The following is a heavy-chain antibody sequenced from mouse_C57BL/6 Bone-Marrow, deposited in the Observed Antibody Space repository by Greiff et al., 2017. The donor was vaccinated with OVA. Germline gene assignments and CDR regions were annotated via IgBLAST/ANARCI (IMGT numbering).Heavy chain of an antibody. J-gene: IGHJ2*01. CDR1: GYTFTSYW. CDR3: ERGSLQSLLDY. V-gene: IGHV1-69*01. D-gene: IGHD2-1*01. CDR2: IDPSDSYT. Sequence: VQLQQPVAELVMPGASVKLSCKASGYTFTSYWMHWVKQRPGQGLEWIGEIDPSDSYTNYNQKFKGKSTLTVDKSSSTAYMQLSSLTSEDSAVYYCERGSLQSLLDYWGQGTTLTVSS.